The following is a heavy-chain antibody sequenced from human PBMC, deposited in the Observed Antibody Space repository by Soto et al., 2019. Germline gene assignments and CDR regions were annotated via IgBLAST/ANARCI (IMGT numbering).Heavy chain of an antibody. D-gene: IGHD2-8*01. J-gene: IGHJ3*01. CDR3: PKDHFKGNGVFDGFYV. CDR2: IGSSDI. CDR1: GSTFNIHA. Sequence: PGGSLILSFAAAGSTFNIHALSCVRQAPGKGLEWVSTIGSSDIYYADSVKGRFTISRDNSKNILFLQMNSLRADDTAVYYCPKDHFKGNGVFDGFYVWGQGTMVTDSS. V-gene: IGHV3-23*01.